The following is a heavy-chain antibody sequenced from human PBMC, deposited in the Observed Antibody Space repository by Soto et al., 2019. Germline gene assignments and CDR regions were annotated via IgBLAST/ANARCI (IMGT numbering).Heavy chain of an antibody. D-gene: IGHD6-13*01. Sequence: PGGSLRLSCAASGFTFSSYSMNWVRQAPGKGLEWVSYISSSSSTIYYADSVKGRFTISRDNAKNSLYLQMNSLRDEDTAVYYCARAGHSSSWFYYYYGMDVWGQGTTVTVSS. CDR3: ARAGHSSSWFYYYYGMDV. CDR2: ISSSSSTI. CDR1: GFTFSSYS. V-gene: IGHV3-48*02. J-gene: IGHJ6*02.